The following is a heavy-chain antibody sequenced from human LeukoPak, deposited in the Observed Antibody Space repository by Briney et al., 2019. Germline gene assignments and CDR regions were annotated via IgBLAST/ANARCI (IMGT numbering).Heavy chain of an antibody. CDR1: GFTFSSYA. CDR3: ARDTSVTNWGSSAYYYYGMDV. CDR2: ISYDGSNK. V-gene: IGHV3-30-3*01. J-gene: IGHJ6*02. Sequence: GGSLRLSCAASGFTFSSYAMHWVRQAPGKGLEWVAVISYDGSNKYYADSVKGRFTIPRDNSKNTLYLQMNSLRAEDTAVYYCARDTSVTNWGSSAYYYYGMDVWGQGTTVTVSS. D-gene: IGHD3-16*01.